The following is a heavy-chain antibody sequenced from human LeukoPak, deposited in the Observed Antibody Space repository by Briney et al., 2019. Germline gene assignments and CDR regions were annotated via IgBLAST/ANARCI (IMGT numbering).Heavy chain of an antibody. CDR3: VREGSSSGWTGGDY. CDR2: ISYVGSNK. J-gene: IGHJ4*02. V-gene: IGHV3-30*03. CDR1: GFTFSSYG. D-gene: IGHD6-19*01. Sequence: GGSLRLSCAASGFTFSSYGVRWVRQPPGKGLGWVAVISYVGSNKYYADSVKGRFTISRDNSQHTLYLRMNSQRAEDTAVYYCVREGSSSGWTGGDYWGKGTLVTVSS.